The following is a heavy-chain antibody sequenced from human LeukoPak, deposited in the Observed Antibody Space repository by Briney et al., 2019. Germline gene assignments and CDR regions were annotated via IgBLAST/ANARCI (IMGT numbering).Heavy chain of an antibody. V-gene: IGHV4-34*01. J-gene: IGHJ4*02. CDR2: INHSGST. Sequence: PSETLSLTCAVYGGSFSGYYWSWIRQPPGKGLEWIGEINHSGSTNYNPSLKSRVTISVDTSKNQFSLKLSSVTAADTAVYYCARGPYRYGSGSYDYWGQGTLVTVSS. CDR3: ARGPYRYGSGSYDY. D-gene: IGHD3-10*01. CDR1: GGSFSGYY.